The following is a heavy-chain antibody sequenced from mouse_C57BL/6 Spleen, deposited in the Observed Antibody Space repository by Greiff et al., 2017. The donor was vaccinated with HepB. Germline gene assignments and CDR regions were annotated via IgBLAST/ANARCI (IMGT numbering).Heavy chain of an antibody. J-gene: IGHJ4*01. Sequence: TLKESGPGILQSSQTLSLTCSFSGFSLSTSGMGVSWIRQPSGKGLEWLAHIYWDDDKRYNPSLKSRLTISKETSRNQVFLKITKVDTADTATYYCASIYYDYDVGGYYAMDYWGQGTSVTVSS. CDR3: ASIYYDYDVGGYYAMDY. V-gene: IGHV8-12*01. D-gene: IGHD2-4*01. CDR1: GFSLSTSGMG. CDR2: IYWDDDK.